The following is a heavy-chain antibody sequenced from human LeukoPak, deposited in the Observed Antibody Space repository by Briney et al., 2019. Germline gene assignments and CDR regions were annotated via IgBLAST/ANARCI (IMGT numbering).Heavy chain of an antibody. CDR2: ISSSSSYI. CDR3: AGGGGQYYDILTGDAFDI. V-gene: IGHV3-21*01. Sequence: PGGSLRLSCAASGFTFSSYSMNWVRQAPGKGLEWVSSISSSSSYIYYADSVKGRFTISRDNAKNSLYLQMNSLRAEDTAVYYCAGGGGQYYDILTGDAFDIWGQGSMVTVSS. J-gene: IGHJ3*02. D-gene: IGHD3-9*01. CDR1: GFTFSSYS.